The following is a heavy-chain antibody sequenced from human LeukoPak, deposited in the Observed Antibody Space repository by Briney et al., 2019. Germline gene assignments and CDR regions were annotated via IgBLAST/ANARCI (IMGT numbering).Heavy chain of an antibody. J-gene: IGHJ3*02. CDR2: IYYSGST. D-gene: IGHD2-15*01. Sequence: SETLSLTCAVSGGSISSSNWWSWVRQPPGKGLEWIGYIYYSGSTYYNPSLKSRVTISVDTSKNQFSLKLSSVTAADTAVYYCARGLAVVGAFDIWGQGTMVTVSS. V-gene: IGHV4-30-4*01. CDR3: ARGLAVVGAFDI. CDR1: GGSISSSNW.